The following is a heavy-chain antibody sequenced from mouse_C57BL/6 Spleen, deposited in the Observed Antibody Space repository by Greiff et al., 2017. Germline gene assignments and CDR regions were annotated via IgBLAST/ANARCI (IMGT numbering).Heavy chain of an antibody. CDR2: IYPGDGDT. CDR3: ARSPDYGSSYDWYFDV. J-gene: IGHJ1*03. V-gene: IGHV1-80*01. Sequence: QVQLKQSGAELVKPGASVKISCKASGYAFSSYWMNWVKQRPGKGLEWIGQIYPGDGDTNYNGKFKGKATLTADKSSSTAYMQLSSLTSEDSAVYFCARSPDYGSSYDWYFDVWGTGTTVTVAS. D-gene: IGHD1-1*01. CDR1: GYAFSSYW.